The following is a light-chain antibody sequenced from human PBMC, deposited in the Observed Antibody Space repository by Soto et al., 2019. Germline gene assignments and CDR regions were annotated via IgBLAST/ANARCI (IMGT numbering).Light chain of an antibody. CDR2: DAS. V-gene: IGKV1-33*01. Sequence: DIQMTQSPSSLSASVGDRVTITCQASQNINSYLNWYQQKPGRAPKLLIYDASNLEAGVPSGFRGSGSGTDFTFTISRLQPEDIATYYCQQYENLPTFGQGTRLEI. J-gene: IGKJ5*01. CDR3: QQYENLPT. CDR1: QNINSY.